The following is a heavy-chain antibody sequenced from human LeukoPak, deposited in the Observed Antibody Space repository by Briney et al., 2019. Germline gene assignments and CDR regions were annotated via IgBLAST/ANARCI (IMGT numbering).Heavy chain of an antibody. CDR3: ARDESKGVYSSVDY. CDR1: GYTFTGYY. V-gene: IGHV1-2*02. J-gene: IGHJ4*02. CDR2: INPNSGGT. D-gene: IGHD6-25*01. Sequence: ASVKVSCKASGYTFTGYYMHWVRQAPGQGLEWMGWINPNSGGTNYAQKFQGRVTMTRDTSISTAYMELSRLRSDDTAVYYCARDESKGVYSSVDYWGQGTLVTVSS.